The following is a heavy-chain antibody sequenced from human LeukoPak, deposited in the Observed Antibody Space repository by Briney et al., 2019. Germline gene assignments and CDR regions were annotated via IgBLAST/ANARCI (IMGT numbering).Heavy chain of an antibody. CDR3: VTGFTTMAVDYFDY. CDR2: SDPEDGER. J-gene: IGHJ4*02. V-gene: IGHV1-24*01. CDR1: GKTLSDLS. Sequence: ASVSVSCKVSGKTLSDLSIHWLCQPPGKGLEWLGGSDPEDGERIYAQMFQGRVTMTEDTSIDTAYMELSSLRSEDTAVYYCVTGFTTMAVDYFDYWGQGTLVTVSP. D-gene: IGHD5-18*01.